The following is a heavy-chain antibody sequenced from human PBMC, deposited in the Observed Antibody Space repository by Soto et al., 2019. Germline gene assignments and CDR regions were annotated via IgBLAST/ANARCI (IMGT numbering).Heavy chain of an antibody. CDR1: GYSITAGGYY. J-gene: IGHJ5*02. Sequence: SETLSLTCCVSGYSITAGGYYWSWIRHHPGKGLEWIGSFYSSGSIIYNPSLRSRVSISGDTSSNQFSMSLTSATAADTARYYCARMYSSGSGWFHPWGPCTLVTVSS. CDR3: ARMYSSGSGWFHP. D-gene: IGHD6-19*01. CDR2: FYSSGSI. V-gene: IGHV4-31*03.